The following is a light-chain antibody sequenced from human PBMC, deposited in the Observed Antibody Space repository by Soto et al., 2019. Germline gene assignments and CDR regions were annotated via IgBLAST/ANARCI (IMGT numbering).Light chain of an antibody. Sequence: QSVLTQPASVSGSPGQSITISCTGTSSDIGDYNYVSWYQQHPGKTPKLMIYEVNNRPSGVSNRFSGSKSGNTASLTISGLQAEDEADYYCSSFTSISTWVVGGGTKVTVL. J-gene: IGLJ3*02. CDR1: SSDIGDYNY. V-gene: IGLV2-14*01. CDR3: SSFTSISTWV. CDR2: EVN.